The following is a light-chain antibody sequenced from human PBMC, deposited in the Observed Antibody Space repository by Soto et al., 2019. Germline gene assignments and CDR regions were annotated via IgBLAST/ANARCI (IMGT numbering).Light chain of an antibody. V-gene: IGKV1-39*01. Sequence: DIQMTQSPSSLSASVGDRVTITCRASQSISSYLNWYQQKPVKAPKLLIYAASSLQSGVPSRFSGSGSGTDFTLTISSLQPEDFATYYGQQSYSTPWTFGQGTEVEIK. CDR3: QQSYSTPWT. CDR1: QSISSY. J-gene: IGKJ1*01. CDR2: AAS.